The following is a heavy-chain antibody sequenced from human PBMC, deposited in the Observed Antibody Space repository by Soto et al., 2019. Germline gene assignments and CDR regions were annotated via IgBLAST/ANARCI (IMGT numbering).Heavy chain of an antibody. CDR1: GFTADDYA. CDR2: ISSNSDTI. Sequence: EVQLVESGGGLVQPGRSLRLSCVASGFTADDYAMHWVRQAPGKGLEWVSGISSNSDTIDYADSVKGRFTFSRDNAKPSLFLQMNSLRTQDTALSYCAKDMKWGGMPTIPYCDSSGQGTLVTVSS. J-gene: IGHJ4*02. CDR3: AKDMKWGGMPTIPYCDS. D-gene: IGHD5-12*01. V-gene: IGHV3-9*02.